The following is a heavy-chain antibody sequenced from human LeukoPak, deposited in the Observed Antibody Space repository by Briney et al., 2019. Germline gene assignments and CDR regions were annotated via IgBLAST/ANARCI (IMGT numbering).Heavy chain of an antibody. D-gene: IGHD6-6*01. CDR1: GFTVSSNY. J-gene: IGHJ4*02. CDR2: IYSGGST. Sequence: GGSLRLSCAASGFTVSSNYMSWVRQAPGKGLEWVSVIYSGGSTYYADSVKGRFTISRDNSKNTLYLQMNSLRAEDTAVYYRARDQYSSSSTGVYWGQGTLVTVSS. V-gene: IGHV3-66*02. CDR3: ARDQYSSSSTGVY.